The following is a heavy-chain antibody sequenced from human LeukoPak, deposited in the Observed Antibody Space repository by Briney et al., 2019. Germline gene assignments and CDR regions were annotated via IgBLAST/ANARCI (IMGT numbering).Heavy chain of an antibody. D-gene: IGHD3-10*02. V-gene: IGHV1-2*02. CDR2: MNPNVGVA. Sequence: SVKVSCKASGHTFTGYYVYWVRQAPGQGLEWMGWMNPNVGVANFPQKFQCRVTVTSDPAISAAYMELRRLRSDDTAVYYCARGVFGKSLESWGQGTLVTVSS. J-gene: IGHJ4*02. CDR3: ARGVFGKSLES. CDR1: GHTFTGYY.